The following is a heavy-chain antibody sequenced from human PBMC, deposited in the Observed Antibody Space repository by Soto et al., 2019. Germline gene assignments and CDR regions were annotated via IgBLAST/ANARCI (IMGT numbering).Heavy chain of an antibody. V-gene: IGHV4-39*02. CDR1: HGSISSGDYF. Sequence: CTVSHGSISSGDYFWGWIRQPPGKGLEFIGSIHSSGGTYYSPSLKSRVSISIDKSKNHFSLKLTSVTAGDTAVYFCASVVVGATRQTGSDHWGQGTLVTVSS. D-gene: IGHD2-15*01. J-gene: IGHJ4*02. CDR2: IHSSGGT. CDR3: ASVVVGATRQTGSDH.